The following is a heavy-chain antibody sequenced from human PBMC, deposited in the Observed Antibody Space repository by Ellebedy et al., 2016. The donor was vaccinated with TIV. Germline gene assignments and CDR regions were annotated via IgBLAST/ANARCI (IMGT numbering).Heavy chain of an antibody. J-gene: IGHJ3*02. CDR3: ATDGSYGDHLSPTHAFVM. CDR1: GFSFSSYW. V-gene: IGHV3-7*01. Sequence: GGSLRLSCAASGFSFSSYWMSWVRQAPGKGLEWVANMRQDGGDKYYVDSVKGRFTISRDNAKSSLFLQLNSVRAGDTAVYYCATDGSYGDHLSPTHAFVMWGQGTMVTVS. D-gene: IGHD1-26*01. CDR2: MRQDGGDK.